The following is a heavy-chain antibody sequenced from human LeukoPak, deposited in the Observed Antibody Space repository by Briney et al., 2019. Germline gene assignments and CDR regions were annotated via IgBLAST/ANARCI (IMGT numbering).Heavy chain of an antibody. CDR1: GVSLSDSY. V-gene: IGHV4-4*08. J-gene: IGHJ4*02. D-gene: IGHD6-13*01. CDR2: VSARGGA. CDR3: ARDLRGVAAAGITHHFDY. Sequence: WETLSLTCSVSGVSLSDSYWSWIRQSPGKAMEWFGYVSARGGASYNPSLKGRVTISPDTSKNQFSLKLNSVTAADTAVYYCARDLRGVAAAGITHHFDYWGQGTLVTVSS.